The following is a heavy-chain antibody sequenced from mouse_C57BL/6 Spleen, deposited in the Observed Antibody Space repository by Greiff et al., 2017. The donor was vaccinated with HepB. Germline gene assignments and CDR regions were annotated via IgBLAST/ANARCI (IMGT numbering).Heavy chain of an antibody. V-gene: IGHV1-50*01. CDR1: GYTFTSYW. Sequence: QSCKASGYTFTSYWMQWVKQRPGQGLEWIGEIDPSDSYTNYNQKFKGKATLTVDTSSSTAYMQLSSLTSEDSAVYYCARHGNSSYWGQGTLVTVSA. CDR3: ARHGNSSY. CDR2: IDPSDSYT. D-gene: IGHD2-1*01. J-gene: IGHJ3*01.